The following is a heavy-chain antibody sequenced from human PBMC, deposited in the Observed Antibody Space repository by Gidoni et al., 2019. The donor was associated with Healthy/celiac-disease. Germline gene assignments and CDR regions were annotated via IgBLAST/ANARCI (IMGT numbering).Heavy chain of an antibody. V-gene: IGHV3-7*01. CDR1: GFTFSSYW. CDR2: LTHDGSEK. D-gene: IGHD5-12*01. J-gene: IGHJ6*02. Sequence: EVQLVESGGGLVQPGGSLRLSCAASGFTFSSYWMSWVRQAPGKGLGWVANLTHDGSEKYYVDSVKVRFTISRDNAKNSLYLQMNSLRAEDTAVYYCARDTGYGPLYYYYGMDVWGQGTTVTVSS. CDR3: ARDTGYGPLYYYYGMDV.